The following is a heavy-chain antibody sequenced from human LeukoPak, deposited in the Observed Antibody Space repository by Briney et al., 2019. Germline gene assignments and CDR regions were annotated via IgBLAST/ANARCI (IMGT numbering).Heavy chain of an antibody. CDR2: IDPSSTYI. J-gene: IGHJ4*02. D-gene: IGHD3-22*01. Sequence: GGSLRLSCAASGFTFRSYSMNWVRQAPGKGLEWVSAIDPSSTYIYYADSVKGRFTISRDNAKNSLYLQMNSLRAEDTAVYYCARDEPKYYYDSSGYSHWGQGTLVTVSS. CDR1: GFTFRSYS. V-gene: IGHV3-21*01. CDR3: ARDEPKYYYDSSGYSH.